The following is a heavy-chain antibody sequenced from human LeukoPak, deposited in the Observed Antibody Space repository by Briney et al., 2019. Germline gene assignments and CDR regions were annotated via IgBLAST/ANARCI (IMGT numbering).Heavy chain of an antibody. CDR2: ISYDGSNK. D-gene: IGHD4-11*01. Sequence: GGSLRLSCAASGFTFSSYAMHWVHQAPGKGLEWVAVISYDGSNKYYADSVKGRFTISRDNSKNTLYLQMNSLRAEDTAVYYCARGNDYSNSFDYWGQGTLVTVSS. CDR1: GFTFSSYA. J-gene: IGHJ4*02. V-gene: IGHV3-30-3*01. CDR3: ARGNDYSNSFDY.